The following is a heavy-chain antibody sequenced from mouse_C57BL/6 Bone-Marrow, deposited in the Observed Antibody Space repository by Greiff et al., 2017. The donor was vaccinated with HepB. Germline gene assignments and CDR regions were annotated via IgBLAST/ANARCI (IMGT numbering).Heavy chain of an antibody. J-gene: IGHJ3*01. CDR3: ARSNWGFAY. Sequence: EVKLMESGPELVKPGASVKMSCKASGYTFTDYNMHWVKQSHGKSLEWIGYINPNNGGTSYNQKFKGKATLTVNKSSSTAYMELRSLTSEDSAVYYCARSNWGFAYWGQGTLVTVSA. CDR1: GYTFTDYN. D-gene: IGHD4-1*02. V-gene: IGHV1-22*01. CDR2: INPNNGGT.